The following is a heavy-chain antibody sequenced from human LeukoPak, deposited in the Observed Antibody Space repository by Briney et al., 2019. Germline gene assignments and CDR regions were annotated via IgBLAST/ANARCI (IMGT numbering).Heavy chain of an antibody. J-gene: IGHJ5*02. V-gene: IGHV4-59*12. CDR2: IYYSGST. CDR1: GGSISSYY. D-gene: IGHD3-22*01. CDR3: ARGGYKASGYLRNNWFDP. Sequence: SETLSLTCTVSGGSISSYYWSWIRQPPGKGLEWIGYIYYSGSTNYNPSLKSRVTISVDTSKNQFSLKLSSVTAADTAVYYCARGGYKASGYLRNNWFDPWGQGTLVTVSS.